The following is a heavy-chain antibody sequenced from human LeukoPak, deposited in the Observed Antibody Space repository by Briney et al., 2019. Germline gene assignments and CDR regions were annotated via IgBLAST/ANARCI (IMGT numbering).Heavy chain of an antibody. D-gene: IGHD3-22*01. Sequence: GGSLRLSCAASGFTFHDYAMSWVRQPPGKGLEWLSGINWNGGSTGYADSVKGRFTISRDNAKNSLYLQMNSLRAEDTALYYCARGSHYYDSSGYYYGYYFDYWGQGTLVTVSS. CDR3: ARGSHYYDSSGYYYGYYFDY. J-gene: IGHJ4*02. CDR1: GFTFHDYA. CDR2: INWNGGST. V-gene: IGHV3-20*04.